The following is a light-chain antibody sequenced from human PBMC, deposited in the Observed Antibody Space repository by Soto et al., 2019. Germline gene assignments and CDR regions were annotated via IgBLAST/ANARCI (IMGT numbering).Light chain of an antibody. J-gene: IGKJ1*01. V-gene: IGKV3-15*01. CDR3: QQYNSWPVT. CDR1: QSISSN. Sequence: EIVMTQSPATLSVSPGERATLSCRASQSISSNLAWYQQKPGQAPRLLIYDASTRATDIAPRFSGSGSGTEFTLTISSLQSEDFAVYYCQQYNSWPVTFGQGTKVEIK. CDR2: DAS.